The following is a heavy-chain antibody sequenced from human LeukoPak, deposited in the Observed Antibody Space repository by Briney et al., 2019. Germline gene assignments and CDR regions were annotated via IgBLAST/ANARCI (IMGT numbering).Heavy chain of an antibody. V-gene: IGHV4-4*02. J-gene: IGHJ3*01. Sequence: SGTLSLTCAVSGDSISSRDWWSWVRQPPGGGLEWIAEIYHSGNINYNPSLKSRVTMSVDKSKNQISLKVDSVTAADTAVYYCARDPVATPGTAFDLWGHGTMVTVSS. CDR3: ARDPVATPGTAFDL. CDR1: GDSISSRDW. D-gene: IGHD6-13*01. CDR2: IYHSGNI.